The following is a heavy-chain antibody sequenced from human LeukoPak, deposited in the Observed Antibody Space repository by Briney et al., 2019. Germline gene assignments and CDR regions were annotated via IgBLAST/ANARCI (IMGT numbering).Heavy chain of an antibody. J-gene: IGHJ5*02. CDR2: IYYSGST. V-gene: IGHV4-39*07. D-gene: IGHD5-24*01. CDR1: GGSISSSSYY. CDR3: AAQKGWLSNWFDP. Sequence: PSETLSLTCTVSGGSISSSSYYWGWIRQPPGKGLEWIGSIYYSGSTYYNPSLKSRVTISVDTSKNQFSLKLSSVTAADTAVYYCAAQKGWLSNWFDPWGQGTLVTVSS.